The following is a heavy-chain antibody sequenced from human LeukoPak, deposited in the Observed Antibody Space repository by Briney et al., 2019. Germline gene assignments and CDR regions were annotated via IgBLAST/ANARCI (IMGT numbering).Heavy chain of an antibody. V-gene: IGHV3-7*01. D-gene: IGHD2-15*01. CDR3: ARDDMRDAFDI. Sequence: PGGSLRLSCAASGFTFSSYWMHWVRQAPGKGLEWVANIKQDGSEKYYVDSVKGRFTISRDNAKNSLYLQMNSLRAEDTAVYYCARDDMRDAFDIWGQGTMVTVSS. J-gene: IGHJ3*02. CDR1: GFTFSSYW. CDR2: IKQDGSEK.